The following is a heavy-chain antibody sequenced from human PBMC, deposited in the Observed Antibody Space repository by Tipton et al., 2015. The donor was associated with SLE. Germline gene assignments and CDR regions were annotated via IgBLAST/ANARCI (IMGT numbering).Heavy chain of an antibody. CDR2: ISAYNGNT. CDR3: ARSTRVESGYPYYFDY. CDR1: GYTFTNYG. D-gene: IGHD3-9*01. V-gene: IGHV1-18*03. J-gene: IGHJ4*02. Sequence: QVQLVQSGPEVKKPGASVMVSCKASGYTFTNYGISWVRQAPGQGLEWMGWISAYNGNTNYAQKLQGRVTMTTDTSTSTVYMELRSLRSDDMAVYYCARSTRVESGYPYYFDYWGQGTLVTVSS.